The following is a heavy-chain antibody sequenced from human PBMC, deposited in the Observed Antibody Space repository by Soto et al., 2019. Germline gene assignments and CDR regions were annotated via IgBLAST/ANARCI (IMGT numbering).Heavy chain of an antibody. J-gene: IGHJ4*02. V-gene: IGHV1-69*02. Sequence: QVQLVQSGTEVKKPGSSVKVSCKASGGTFRNYPINWVRQAPGQGLEWMGSIFPLTDIPDYAQNFQARLTIIADKSTITAYMEFSRLTSDATAMYFCARGTFVVLNYFESWGQGTLVTVSS. CDR2: IFPLTDIP. CDR1: GGTFRNYP. CDR3: ARGTFVVLNYFES. D-gene: IGHD1-1*01.